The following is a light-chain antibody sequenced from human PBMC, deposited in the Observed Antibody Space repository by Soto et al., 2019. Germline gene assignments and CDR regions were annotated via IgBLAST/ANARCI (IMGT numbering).Light chain of an antibody. Sequence: EMVLMQSPGTLSLSPGEGATLSCRASQSVNNNYLAWYQQRPGQAPTVLIFDTSRRATGVPDRFSGSGSVTDFTLRISRVEPDDFAVYYCQQYGSSQFTFGPGTKVNIK. V-gene: IGKV3-20*01. J-gene: IGKJ3*01. CDR2: DTS. CDR1: QSVNNNY. CDR3: QQYGSSQFT.